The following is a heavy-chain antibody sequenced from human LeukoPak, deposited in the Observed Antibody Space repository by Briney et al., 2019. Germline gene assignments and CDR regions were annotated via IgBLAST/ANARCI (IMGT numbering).Heavy chain of an antibody. CDR2: IYYSGST. J-gene: IGHJ4*02. V-gene: IGHV4-59*01. Sequence: KTSETLSLTCTVSGGSISSYYWNWIRQPPGKGLEWIGYIYYSGSTNYNPSLKSRVTISVDTSKNQFSLKLSSVTAADTAVYYCARGIAAPIDYWGQGTLVTVSS. D-gene: IGHD6-25*01. CDR1: GGSISSYY. CDR3: ARGIAAPIDY.